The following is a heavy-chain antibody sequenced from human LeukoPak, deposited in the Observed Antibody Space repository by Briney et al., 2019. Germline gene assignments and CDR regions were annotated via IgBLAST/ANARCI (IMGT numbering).Heavy chain of an antibody. CDR2: ISGSGGST. Sequence: GGSLRLSCAASGFTFSSYAMSWVRQAPGKGLEWVSAISGSGGSTYYADSVKGRFTISRDNSKNTLYLQMNSLRAEDTAVYYCASNGYYFDSSGYYWGVFDYWGQGTLVTVSS. V-gene: IGHV3-23*01. CDR1: GFTFSSYA. CDR3: ASNGYYFDSSGYYWGVFDY. D-gene: IGHD3-22*01. J-gene: IGHJ4*02.